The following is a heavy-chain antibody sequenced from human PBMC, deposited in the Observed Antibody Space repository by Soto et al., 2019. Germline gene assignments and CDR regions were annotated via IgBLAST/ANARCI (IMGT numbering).Heavy chain of an antibody. CDR3: ARRVGATRFYYYYYGMDV. Sequence: QVQLVQSGAEVKKPGSSVKVSCKASGGTFSSYAISWVRQAPGQGLEWMGGIIPIFGTANYAQKFQGRVTITADESTSTAYMELSSLRSEDTAVYYCARRVGATRFYYYYYGMDVWGQGTTVTVSS. D-gene: IGHD1-26*01. CDR2: IIPIFGTA. CDR1: GGTFSSYA. J-gene: IGHJ6*02. V-gene: IGHV1-69*01.